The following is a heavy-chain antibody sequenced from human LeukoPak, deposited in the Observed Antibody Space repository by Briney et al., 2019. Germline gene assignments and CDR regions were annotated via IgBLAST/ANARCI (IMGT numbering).Heavy chain of an antibody. CDR2: ISGSGGST. CDR3: AKDHSVFTTMVRGVIIRGDYFDY. D-gene: IGHD3-10*01. CDR1: GFTFSSYA. Sequence: GGSLRLSCAASGFTFSSYAMSWVRQVPGKGLEWVSAISGSGGSTYYADSVKGRFTISRDNSKNTLYLQMNSLRAEDTAVYNCAKDHSVFTTMVRGVIIRGDYFDYWGQGTLVTVSS. J-gene: IGHJ4*02. V-gene: IGHV3-23*01.